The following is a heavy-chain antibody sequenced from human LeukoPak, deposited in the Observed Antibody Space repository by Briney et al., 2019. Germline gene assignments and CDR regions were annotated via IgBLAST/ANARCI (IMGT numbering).Heavy chain of an antibody. J-gene: IGHJ6*03. D-gene: IGHD3-22*01. CDR1: GYTFTSYY. CDR2: INPSGGST. Sequence: GASVKDSCKASGYTFTSYYMHWVRQAPGQGLEWMGIINPSGGSTSYAQKFQGRVTMTRDMSTSTVYMELSSLRSEDTAVYYCARDYSSSGYYRGYYYYYYMDVWGKGTTVTVSS. CDR3: ARDYSSSGYYRGYYYYYYMDV. V-gene: IGHV1-46*01.